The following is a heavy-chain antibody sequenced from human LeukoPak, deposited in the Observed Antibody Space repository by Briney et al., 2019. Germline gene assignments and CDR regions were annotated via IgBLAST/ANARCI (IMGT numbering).Heavy chain of an antibody. V-gene: IGHV1-69*05. D-gene: IGHD4-17*01. J-gene: IGHJ1*01. CDR1: GGTFSSYA. CDR3: ARDPLVYGDAVVYFQH. CDR2: IIPIFGTA. Sequence: GASVKVSCKASGGTFSSYAISWVRQAPGQGLEWMGRIIPIFGTANYTQKFQGRVTITTDESTSTAYMELSSLRSEDTAVYYCARDPLVYGDAVVYFQHWGQGTLVTVSS.